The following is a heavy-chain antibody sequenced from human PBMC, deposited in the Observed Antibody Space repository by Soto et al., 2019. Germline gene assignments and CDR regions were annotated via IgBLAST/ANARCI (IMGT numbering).Heavy chain of an antibody. Sequence: PGGSLRLSCAASGFTFSSYAMSWVRQAPGKGLEWVSAISGSGGSTYYADSVKGRFTISRDNSKNTLYLQMNSLRAEDTAVYYCAKEEKYYYDSSGYSYFEDWFDPWGQGTLVTVSS. CDR1: GFTFSSYA. CDR2: ISGSGGST. D-gene: IGHD3-22*01. J-gene: IGHJ5*02. CDR3: AKEEKYYYDSSGYSYFEDWFDP. V-gene: IGHV3-23*01.